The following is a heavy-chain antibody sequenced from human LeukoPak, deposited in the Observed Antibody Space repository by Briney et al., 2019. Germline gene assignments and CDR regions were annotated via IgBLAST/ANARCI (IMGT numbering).Heavy chain of an antibody. CDR3: ARGWRSGNDYDILTGYPTLFDY. CDR1: GYTFTSYD. V-gene: IGHV1-8*01. D-gene: IGHD3-9*01. Sequence: ASVKVSCKASGYTFTSYDINWVRQATGQGLEWMGWMNPNSGNTGYAQKFQGRVTMTRNTSISTAYMELSSLRSEDTAVYYCARGWRSGNDYDILTGYPTLFDYWGQGTLVTVSS. CDR2: MNPNSGNT. J-gene: IGHJ4*02.